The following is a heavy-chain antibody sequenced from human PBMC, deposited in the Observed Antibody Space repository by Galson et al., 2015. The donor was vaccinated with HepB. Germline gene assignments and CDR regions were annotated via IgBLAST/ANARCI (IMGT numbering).Heavy chain of an antibody. J-gene: IGHJ4*02. CDR1: GFTFSSYG. D-gene: IGHD1-26*01. V-gene: IGHV3-30*18. CDR2: ISYDGGNK. CDR3: AKDQWGDHAGPDY. Sequence: SLRLSCAASGFTFSSYGMHWVRQAPGKGLEWVAVISYDGGNKYYADSVKGRFTISRDNSKNTLYLQMNSLRAEDTAVYYCAKDQWGDHAGPDYWGQGTLVTVSS.